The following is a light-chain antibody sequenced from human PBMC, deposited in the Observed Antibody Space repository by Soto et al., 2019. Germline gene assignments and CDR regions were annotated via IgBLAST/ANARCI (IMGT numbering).Light chain of an antibody. Sequence: QSALTQPASVSGSPGQSITISCTGTSSDVGGYNYVSWYQQHPGKAPKLMIYDVSNRPSGVSNRFSGSKSGNTASLTISGLQAEDEADYYCSSYTSSRTQGVFGGGTQLTV. V-gene: IGLV2-14*01. CDR3: SSYTSSRTQGV. CDR2: DVS. J-gene: IGLJ2*01. CDR1: SSDVGGYNY.